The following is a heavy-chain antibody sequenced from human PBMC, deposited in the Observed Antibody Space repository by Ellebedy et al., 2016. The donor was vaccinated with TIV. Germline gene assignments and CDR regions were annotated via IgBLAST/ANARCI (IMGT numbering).Heavy chain of an antibody. J-gene: IGHJ3*02. CDR1: GFTFSSYG. Sequence: GESLKISXAASGFTFSSYGMHWVRQAPGKGLEWVAVIWYDGSNKYYADSVKGRFTISRDNSKNTLYLQMNSLRAEDTAVYYCARDSRIQLWLGDAFDIWGQGTMVTVSS. V-gene: IGHV3-33*01. CDR2: IWYDGSNK. D-gene: IGHD5-18*01. CDR3: ARDSRIQLWLGDAFDI.